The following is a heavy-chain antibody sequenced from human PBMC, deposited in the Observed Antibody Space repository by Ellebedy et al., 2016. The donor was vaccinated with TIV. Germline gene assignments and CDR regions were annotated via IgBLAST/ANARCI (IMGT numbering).Heavy chain of an antibody. J-gene: IGHJ4*02. CDR3: AKDTGDSYGSIGHFDY. Sequence: PGGSLRLSCAASGFTFDDYSMHWVRHAPGKGLEWVSLISWDGGSTYSADSVKGRFTISRDNSKKSLYLQMNSLRTEDTALYYCAKDTGDSYGSIGHFDYWGQGTLVTVSS. D-gene: IGHD5-18*01. CDR1: GFTFDDYS. V-gene: IGHV3-43*01. CDR2: ISWDGGST.